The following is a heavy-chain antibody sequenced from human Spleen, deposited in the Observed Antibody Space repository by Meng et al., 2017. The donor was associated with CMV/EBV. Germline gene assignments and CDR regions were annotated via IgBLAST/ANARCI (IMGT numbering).Heavy chain of an antibody. CDR3: AKYQLRFLEWGY. CDR1: GFTFSSYG. J-gene: IGHJ1*01. CDR2: IRYNGNNK. V-gene: IGHV3-30*02. D-gene: IGHD3-3*01. Sequence: GGSLRLSCAASGFTFSSYGMHWVRQAPGKGLEWVAFIRYNGNNKYYADSVKGRFTISRANSKNTLYLQMNSLRAEDTAVYYCAKYQLRFLEWGYWGQGTLVTVSS.